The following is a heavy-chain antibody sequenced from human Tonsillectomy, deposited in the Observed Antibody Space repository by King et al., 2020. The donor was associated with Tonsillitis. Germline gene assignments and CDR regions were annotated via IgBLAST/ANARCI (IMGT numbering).Heavy chain of an antibody. D-gene: IGHD6-19*01. V-gene: IGHV3-43D*03. CDR3: TKDIGRYSNGWSLSPYFDY. J-gene: IGHJ4*02. Sequence: VQLVESGGVVVQPGGSLRLSCAASGFTFDDYAMHWVRQAPGKGLEWVSLISWDGGTTYYADSVKGRFTISRDNSKNCLSLQMNSLRAEDTAFYYCTKDIGRYSNGWSLSPYFDYWGQGTLVTVSS. CDR2: ISWDGGTT. CDR1: GFTFDDYA.